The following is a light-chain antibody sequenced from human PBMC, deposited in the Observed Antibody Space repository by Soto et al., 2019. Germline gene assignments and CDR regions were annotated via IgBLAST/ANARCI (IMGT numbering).Light chain of an antibody. J-gene: IGLJ1*01. V-gene: IGLV1-51*01. Sequence: QSVLTQPPSVSAAPGQKVTISCSGSSPNIGGNSVSWYQQLPGTAPKLLIYDDDKRPSGIPDRVSGSKSGTSATLGITGFQTGDEADYYCGSWDSSLSAYVFATGTKATVL. CDR3: GSWDSSLSAYV. CDR1: SPNIGGNS. CDR2: DDD.